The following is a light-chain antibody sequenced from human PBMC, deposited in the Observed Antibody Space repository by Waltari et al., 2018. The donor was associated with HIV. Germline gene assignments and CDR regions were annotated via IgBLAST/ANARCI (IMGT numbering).Light chain of an antibody. CDR1: SGSVSPRYY. J-gene: IGLJ3*02. CDR3: VLFMGNGIWV. V-gene: IGLV8-61*01. Sequence: QTVVTQEPSFSVSPGGTVTLTCGLSSGSVSPRYYPSWYQQTPGQAPRTLIYSTNTRSSGVPDRFSGSILGNKAALTITGAQADDESDYHCVLFMGNGIWVFGGGTKLTVL. CDR2: STN.